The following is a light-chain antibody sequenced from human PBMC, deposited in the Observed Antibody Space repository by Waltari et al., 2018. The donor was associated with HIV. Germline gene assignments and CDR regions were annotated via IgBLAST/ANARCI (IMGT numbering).Light chain of an antibody. V-gene: IGKV1-39*01. CDR2: AIS. J-gene: IGKJ5*01. CDR3: RQTYSSPIT. CDR1: QTIASS. Sequence: DIQLTQSPPSLSVSVGDRVTINCRASQTIASSLNWYQQKPGKAPSLLIYAISNLQSGVPPRFSGGGSRTDFALPIVNIQPDDFATYYCRQTYSSPITFGQGTRLETK.